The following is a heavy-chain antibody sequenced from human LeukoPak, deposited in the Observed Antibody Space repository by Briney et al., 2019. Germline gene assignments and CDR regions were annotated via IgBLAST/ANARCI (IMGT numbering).Heavy chain of an antibody. CDR2: ISKDGRDK. D-gene: IGHD3-22*01. CDR1: GFTFSSFA. V-gene: IGHV3-30*03. J-gene: IGHJ5*02. Sequence: GGSLRLSCVASGFTFSSFAMHWVRQAPGKGLEWVAVISKDGRDKHHADSVKGRFTISRDNSKNTLYLQVSSLRAEDTAVYYCARARNDYDSSGFSALDLWGQGTLVTVSS. CDR3: ARARNDYDSSGFSALDL.